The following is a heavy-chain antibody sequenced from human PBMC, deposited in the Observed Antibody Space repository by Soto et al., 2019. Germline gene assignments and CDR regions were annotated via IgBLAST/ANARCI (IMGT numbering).Heavy chain of an antibody. D-gene: IGHD6-13*01. V-gene: IGHV1-69*13. CDR2: IIPIFGTA. J-gene: IGHJ4*02. Sequence: ASVKVSCKASGGTFSSYAISWVRQAPGQGLEWMGGIIPIFGTANYAQKFQGRVTITADESTSTAYMELSSLRSEDTAVYYCARGRVAAAGTLPVYWGQGTLVTVSS. CDR3: ARGRVAAAGTLPVY. CDR1: GGTFSSYA.